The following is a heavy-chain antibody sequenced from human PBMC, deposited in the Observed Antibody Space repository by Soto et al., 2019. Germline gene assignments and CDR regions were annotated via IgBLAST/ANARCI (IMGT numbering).Heavy chain of an antibody. CDR2: ISITSHYI. Sequence: GGSLRLSCVGSGFTFSSYTMNWVRQAPGRGLEWVSSISITSHYIYYRDSVKGRFTISRDNPKNSVFLQMDGLRAEDTAVYYCTRDNGDCHGCYFDYWGQGVLVTVSS. J-gene: IGHJ4*02. CDR3: TRDNGDCHGCYFDY. CDR1: GFTFSSYT. V-gene: IGHV3-21*01. D-gene: IGHD2-21*02.